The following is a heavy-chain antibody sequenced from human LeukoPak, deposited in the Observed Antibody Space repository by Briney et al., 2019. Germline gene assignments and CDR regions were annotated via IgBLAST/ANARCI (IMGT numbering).Heavy chain of an antibody. J-gene: IGHJ3*02. CDR2: IYPGDSDT. CDR1: GYSFTSYW. D-gene: IGHD2-2*01. Sequence: GESLKISCKGSGYSFTSYWIGWVRQMPGKGLERMGIIYPGDSDTRYSPSFQGQVTISADKSISTAYLQWSSLKASDTAMYYCARPYCSSTSCNDAFDIWGQGTMVTVSS. V-gene: IGHV5-51*01. CDR3: ARPYCSSTSCNDAFDI.